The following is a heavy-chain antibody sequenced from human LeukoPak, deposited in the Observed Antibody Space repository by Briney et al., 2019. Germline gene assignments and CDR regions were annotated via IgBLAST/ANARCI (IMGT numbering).Heavy chain of an antibody. D-gene: IGHD6-19*01. Sequence: GGSLRLSCAASGFTFSTYAMSWVRQAPGKGLEWVSGISSTGGNTYYADSVKGRFTISKDNSKNTLYLQMNSLRADDTAVYYCAKWYSSSDWFDPWGQGTLVTVSS. J-gene: IGHJ5*02. CDR3: AKWYSSSDWFDP. CDR2: ISSTGGNT. V-gene: IGHV3-23*01. CDR1: GFTFSTYA.